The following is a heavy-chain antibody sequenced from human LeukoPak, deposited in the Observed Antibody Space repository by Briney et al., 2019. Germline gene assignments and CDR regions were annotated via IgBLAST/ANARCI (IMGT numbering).Heavy chain of an antibody. V-gene: IGHV3-48*01. Sequence: GGSLRLSCAASGFTFSSYSMNWVRQAPGKGLEWVSYISSSSSTIYYADSVKGRFTISRDNAKNSLYLQMNSLRAEDTAVYYCARPPALWFGEFDAFYIWGQGTMVTVSS. J-gene: IGHJ3*02. CDR2: ISSSSSTI. D-gene: IGHD3-10*01. CDR3: ARPPALWFGEFDAFYI. CDR1: GFTFSSYS.